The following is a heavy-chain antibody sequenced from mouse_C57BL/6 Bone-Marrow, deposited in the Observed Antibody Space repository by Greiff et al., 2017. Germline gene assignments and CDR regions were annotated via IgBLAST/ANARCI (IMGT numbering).Heavy chain of an antibody. Sequence: EVHLVESGPELVKPGASVKISCKASGYSFTDYNMNWVKQSNGKSLEWIGVINPNYGTTSYNQKFKGKATLTVDQSSSTAYMQLNSLTSEDSAVYYCAREEDIYYDPAWFAYWGQGTLVTVSA. J-gene: IGHJ3*01. CDR2: INPNYGTT. CDR3: AREEDIYYDPAWFAY. D-gene: IGHD2-4*01. CDR1: GYSFTDYN. V-gene: IGHV1-39*01.